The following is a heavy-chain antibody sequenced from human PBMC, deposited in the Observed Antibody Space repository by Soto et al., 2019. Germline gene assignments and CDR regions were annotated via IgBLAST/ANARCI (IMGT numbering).Heavy chain of an antibody. CDR2: IYHSGST. V-gene: IGHV4-30-2*01. CDR3: ARHSRYCSGGSCYFVWFDP. J-gene: IGHJ5*02. D-gene: IGHD2-15*01. Sequence: SETLSLTCAVSGGSISSGGYSWSWIRQPPGKGLEWIGYIYHSGSTYYNPSLKSRVTISVDTSKSQFSLKLNSVTAADAAVYYCARHSRYCSGGSCYFVWFDPWGQGTLVTVSS. CDR1: GGSISSGGYS.